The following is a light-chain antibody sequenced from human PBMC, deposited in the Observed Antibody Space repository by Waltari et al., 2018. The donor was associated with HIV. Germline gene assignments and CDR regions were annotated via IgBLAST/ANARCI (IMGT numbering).Light chain of an antibody. CDR2: ANT. Sequence: QSVLTQPPSVSGAPGQRVTISCRGSRSNTGGTCNVHWYQQLPGAAPKRLIYANTNRPSGVPDRFSGSKSGTSASLAITGLRAEDEADYYCQSYDTSLSGYVFGTGTKVTVL. J-gene: IGLJ1*01. CDR1: RSNTGGTCN. CDR3: QSYDTSLSGYV. V-gene: IGLV1-40*01.